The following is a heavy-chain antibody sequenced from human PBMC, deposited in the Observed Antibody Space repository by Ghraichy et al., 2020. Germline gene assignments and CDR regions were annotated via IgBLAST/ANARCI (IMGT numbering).Heavy chain of an antibody. Sequence: ASVKVSCKTSGYVFTSYEMHWVRQAPGQRLEWLGWINAAKANTKYSQKFQGRVTITRDTSASTIFMELSSLKSEDTAVYYCARAVAGIEVGRLLQRLDPWGHGTLVTVSS. CDR3: ARAVAGIEVGRLLQRLDP. D-gene: IGHD6-19*01. V-gene: IGHV1-3*01. CDR2: INAAKANT. J-gene: IGHJ5*02. CDR1: GYVFTSYE.